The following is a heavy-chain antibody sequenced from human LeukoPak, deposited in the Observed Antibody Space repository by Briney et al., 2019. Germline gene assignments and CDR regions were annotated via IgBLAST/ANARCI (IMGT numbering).Heavy chain of an antibody. D-gene: IGHD2-15*01. J-gene: IGHJ3*02. Sequence: ASVKVSCKVSGYTLTELSMHWVRQAPGKGLEWMGVFNPEDGETIYAQKFQGRVTMTEDTSTDTAYMELSSLRSEDTAVYYCATDNGYCSGGSCFAFDIWGQGTMVTVSS. CDR3: ATDNGYCSGGSCFAFDI. CDR1: GYTLTELS. CDR2: FNPEDGET. V-gene: IGHV1-24*01.